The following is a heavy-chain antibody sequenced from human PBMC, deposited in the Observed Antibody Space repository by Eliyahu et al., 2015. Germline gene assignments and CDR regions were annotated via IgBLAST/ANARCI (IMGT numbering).Heavy chain of an antibody. Sequence: QVQLEQSGPEVMKTGTSVRVSCKXSGYTFXAYYXXWVRLAPGQGLEWMGWINPTSGGTKFAQKFKGRVTMTRDTSTNTVYMELTSLTPDDSAIYYCARKGSYSQLDPWGQGSLVTVSS. D-gene: IGHD2-15*01. J-gene: IGHJ5*02. V-gene: IGHV1-2*02. CDR3: ARKGSYSQLDP. CDR2: INPTSGGT. CDR1: GYTFXAYY.